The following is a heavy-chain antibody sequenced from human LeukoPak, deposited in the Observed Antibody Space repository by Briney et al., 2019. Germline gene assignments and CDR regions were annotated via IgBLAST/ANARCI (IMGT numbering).Heavy chain of an antibody. CDR1: GFTFSSYG. J-gene: IGHJ4*02. V-gene: IGHV3-33*01. CDR3: AREGGGPIDY. CDR2: ICYDGSNK. D-gene: IGHD2-15*01. Sequence: GGSLRLSCAASGFTFSSYGMRWVRQAPGKGLEWVAVICYDGSNKYYADSVKGRFTISRDNSKNTLYLQMNSRRAEDTAVYYCAREGGGPIDYWGQGALVTVSS.